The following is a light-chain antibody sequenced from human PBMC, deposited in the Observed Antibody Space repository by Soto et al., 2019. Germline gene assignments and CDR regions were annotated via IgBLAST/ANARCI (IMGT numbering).Light chain of an antibody. CDR3: QQYGSSAWT. CDR1: QSVSSSY. CDR2: GTC. J-gene: IGKJ1*01. Sequence: EIVLTQSPGTLSLSPGQRATLSCRASQSVSSSYLAWYQQKPGQAPRLLIYGTCSRATAIPDRFSGSGSGTDFTLTISRLVPEDFAVYYCQQYGSSAWTVGQGTEVEIK. V-gene: IGKV3-20*01.